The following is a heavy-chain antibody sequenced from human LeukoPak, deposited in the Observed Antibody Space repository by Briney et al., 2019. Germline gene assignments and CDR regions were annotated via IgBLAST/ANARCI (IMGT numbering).Heavy chain of an antibody. D-gene: IGHD3-22*01. V-gene: IGHV4-61*02. CDR2: IYTSGST. CDR3: ASSYYYTFDY. Sequence: SQTLSLTCTVSGGSISSGSYYWSWIRQPAGKGLEWIGRIYTSGSTNYNPSLKSRVTISVDTSKNQFSLKLSSVTAADTAVYYCASSYYYTFDYWGQGTLVTVSS. CDR1: GGSISSGSYY. J-gene: IGHJ4*02.